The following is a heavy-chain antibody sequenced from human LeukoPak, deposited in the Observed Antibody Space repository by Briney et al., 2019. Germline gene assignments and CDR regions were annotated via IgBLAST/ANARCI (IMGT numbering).Heavy chain of an antibody. V-gene: IGHV4-59*01. CDR3: ARYYYGSGSYSDYYYYMDV. CDR1: GGSISSYY. J-gene: IGHJ6*03. Sequence: SETLSLTCTVSGGSISSYYWSWIRQPPGKGLEWIGYIYYSGSTNYNPSLKSRVTISVDTSKNQFSLKLSSVTAADTAVYYCARYYYGSGSYSDYYYYMDVWGKGTTVTVSS. D-gene: IGHD3-10*01. CDR2: IYYSGST.